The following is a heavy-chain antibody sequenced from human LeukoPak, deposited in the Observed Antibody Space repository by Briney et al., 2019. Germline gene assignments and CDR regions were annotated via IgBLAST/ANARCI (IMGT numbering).Heavy chain of an antibody. Sequence: PSETLSLTCTVSGGSLSSYYWSWIRQPPGKGLEWIGYIYYSGSTNYNPSLKSRVTISVDMSKNQFSLKLSSVTAADTAVYYCARHLIRFGSLYYFDYWGQGTLVTVSS. CDR3: ARHLIRFGSLYYFDY. V-gene: IGHV4-59*08. CDR2: IYYSGST. CDR1: GGSLSSYY. D-gene: IGHD3-10*01. J-gene: IGHJ4*02.